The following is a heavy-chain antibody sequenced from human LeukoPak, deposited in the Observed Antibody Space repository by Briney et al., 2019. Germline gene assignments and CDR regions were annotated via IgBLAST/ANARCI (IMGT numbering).Heavy chain of an antibody. J-gene: IGHJ5*02. CDR3: ASSPPRYDFWSGYSGSKNWFDP. V-gene: IGHV4-34*01. CDR1: GGSFSGYY. D-gene: IGHD3-3*01. Sequence: SETPSLTCAVYGGSFSGYYWSWIRQPPGKGLEWIGEINHSGSTNYNPSLKSRVTISVDTSKNQFSLKLSSVTAADTAVYYCASSPPRYDFWSGYSGSKNWFDPWGQGTLVTVSS. CDR2: INHSGST.